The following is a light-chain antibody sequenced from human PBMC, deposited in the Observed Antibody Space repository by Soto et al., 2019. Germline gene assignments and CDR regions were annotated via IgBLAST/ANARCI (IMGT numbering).Light chain of an antibody. J-gene: IGLJ1*01. CDR2: SVT. V-gene: IGLV2-14*03. CDR3: SSATSSSTYL. Sequence: QSVLTQPASVSGSPGQSITISCTGTSSDVGAYNSVSWYQQHPDKAPKLIIFSVTSRTSGLSDRFSGSKSDNTASLTISGLRTEDEADYYCSSATSSSTYLFGTGTKHRP. CDR1: SSDVGAYNS.